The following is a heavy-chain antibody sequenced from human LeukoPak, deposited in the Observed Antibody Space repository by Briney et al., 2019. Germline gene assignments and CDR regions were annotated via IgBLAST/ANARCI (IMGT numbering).Heavy chain of an antibody. CDR2: IYYSGST. CDR3: ASKDILTGYLDY. D-gene: IGHD3-9*01. CDR1: GGSISSGDYS. J-gene: IGHJ4*02. V-gene: IGHV4-30-4*01. Sequence: PSQTLSLTCTVSGGSISSGDYSWSWIRQPPGKGLEWIGYIYYSGSTYYNPSLKSRVTISVDTSKNQFSLKLSSVTAADTAVYYCASKDILTGYLDYWGQGTLVTVSS.